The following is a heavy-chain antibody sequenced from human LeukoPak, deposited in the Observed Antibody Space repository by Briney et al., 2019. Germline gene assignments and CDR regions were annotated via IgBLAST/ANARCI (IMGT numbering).Heavy chain of an antibody. CDR2: ISSSSSYT. V-gene: IGHV3-11*06. CDR3: ASTRGYSYGYGY. J-gene: IGHJ4*02. CDR1: GFTFSDYY. D-gene: IGHD5-18*01. Sequence: GGSLRLSCAASGFTFSDYYMSWIRQAPGKGLEWVSYISSSSSYTNYADSVKGRFTISRDNAKNSLYLQMNSLRAEDTAVYYCASTRGYSYGYGYWGQGTVVTVSS.